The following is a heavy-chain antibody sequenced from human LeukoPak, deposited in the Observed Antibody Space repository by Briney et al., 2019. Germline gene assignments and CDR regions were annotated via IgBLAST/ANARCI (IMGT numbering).Heavy chain of an antibody. Sequence: PSETLSLTCTVSGGSISSGSYYWSWIRQPAGKGLEWIGRIYTSGSTNYNPSLKSRVTISVDTSKNQFSLKLSSVTAADTAVYYCARGVKIQLWSDWGQGTLVTVSS. CDR3: ARGVKIQLWSD. J-gene: IGHJ4*02. CDR1: GGSISSGSYY. CDR2: IYTSGST. D-gene: IGHD5-18*01. V-gene: IGHV4-61*02.